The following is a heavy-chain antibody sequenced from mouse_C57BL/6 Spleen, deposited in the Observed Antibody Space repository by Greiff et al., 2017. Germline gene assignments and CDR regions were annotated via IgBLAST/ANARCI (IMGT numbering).Heavy chain of an antibody. D-gene: IGHD2-1*01. CDR2: IYPGDGDT. Sequence: QVQLKQSGPELVKPGASVKISCKASGYAFSSSWMNWVKQRPGKGLEWIGRIYPGDGDTNYNGKFKGKATLTADKSSSTAYMQLSSLTSEDSAVYFCATYGKEFAYWGQGTLVTVSA. CDR3: ATYGKEFAY. V-gene: IGHV1-82*01. CDR1: GYAFSSSW. J-gene: IGHJ3*01.